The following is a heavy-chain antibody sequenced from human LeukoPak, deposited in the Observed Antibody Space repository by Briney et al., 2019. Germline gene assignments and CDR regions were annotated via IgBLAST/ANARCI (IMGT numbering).Heavy chain of an antibody. J-gene: IGHJ6*03. D-gene: IGHD3-3*01. CDR3: ARYSYYDFWSGYMDV. CDR2: INWNGGST. V-gene: IGHV3-20*04. Sequence: GGSLRLSCAASGFTFDDYGMSWVRQAPGKGLEWVSGINWNGGSTGYADSVKGRFTISRGNAKNSLYLQMNSLRAEDTALYYCARYSYYDFWSGYMDVWGKGTTVTVSS. CDR1: GFTFDDYG.